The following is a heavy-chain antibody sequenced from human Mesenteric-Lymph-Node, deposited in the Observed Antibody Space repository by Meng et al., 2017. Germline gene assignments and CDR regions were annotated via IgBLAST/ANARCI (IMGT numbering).Heavy chain of an antibody. Sequence: GESLKISCEASGFTFSNYWMTWVRQAPGRGLEWVGNIKQDGSLTQFVDSVKGRFTISRDNAKNSVYLQMNSLRVEDTAVYYCASNYGDYVSLDYWGQGTLVTVSS. J-gene: IGHJ4*02. V-gene: IGHV3-7*01. D-gene: IGHD4-17*01. CDR2: IKQDGSLT. CDR3: ASNYGDYVSLDY. CDR1: GFTFSNYW.